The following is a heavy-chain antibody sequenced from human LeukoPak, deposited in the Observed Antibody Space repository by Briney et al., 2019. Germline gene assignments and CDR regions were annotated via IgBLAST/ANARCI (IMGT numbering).Heavy chain of an antibody. D-gene: IGHD4-17*01. CDR3: ARAGDYGDYVGWFDP. V-gene: IGHV4-34*01. Sequence: KSSETLSLTCAVYGGSFSGYYWSWIRQPPGKGLEWIGEINHSGSTNYNPSLKSRVTISVDTSKNQFSLKLSSVTAADTAVYYCARAGDYGDYVGWFDPWGQGTLVTVSS. CDR2: INHSGST. CDR1: GGSFSGYY. J-gene: IGHJ5*02.